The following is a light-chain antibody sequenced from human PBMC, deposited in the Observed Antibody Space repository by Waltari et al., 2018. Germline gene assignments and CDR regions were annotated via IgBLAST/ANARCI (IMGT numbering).Light chain of an antibody. J-gene: IGKJ1*01. Sequence: DIQMTQSPSSLSASLGARVTITCRASQTIFMFLNWYQQRPGKAPNLLIYGASNLLSGVPSRFSGSGSGTDFTLTISSLQPEDVATYYCQESFTSPRTFGPGTKVEI. V-gene: IGKV1-39*01. CDR2: GAS. CDR3: QESFTSPRT. CDR1: QTIFMF.